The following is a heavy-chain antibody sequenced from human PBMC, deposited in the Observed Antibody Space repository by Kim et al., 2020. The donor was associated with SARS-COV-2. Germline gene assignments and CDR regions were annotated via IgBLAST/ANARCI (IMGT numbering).Heavy chain of an antibody. CDR2: INPSGGST. J-gene: IGHJ6*02. D-gene: IGHD3-10*01. CDR3: ARDRVLKWFGRYGMDV. Sequence: ASVKVSCKASGYTFTSYYMHWVRQAPGQGLEWMGIINPSGGSTSYAQKFQGRVTMTRDTSTSTVYMELSSLRSDDTAGYYCARDRVLKWFGRYGMDVWGQGTTVTVSS. CDR1: GYTFTSYY. V-gene: IGHV1-46*01.